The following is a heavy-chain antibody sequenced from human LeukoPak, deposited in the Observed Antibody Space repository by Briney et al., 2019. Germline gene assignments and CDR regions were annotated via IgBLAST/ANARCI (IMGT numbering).Heavy chain of an antibody. Sequence: LGGSLRLSCAASGFTFSSYGMHWVRQAPGKGLEWVAVISYDGSNKYYADSVKGRFTISRDNSKNTLYLQMSSLRAEDTAVYYCARYGPEVYYFDYWGQGTLVTVSS. CDR3: ARYGPEVYYFDY. V-gene: IGHV3-30*03. D-gene: IGHD4-17*01. J-gene: IGHJ4*02. CDR2: ISYDGSNK. CDR1: GFTFSSYG.